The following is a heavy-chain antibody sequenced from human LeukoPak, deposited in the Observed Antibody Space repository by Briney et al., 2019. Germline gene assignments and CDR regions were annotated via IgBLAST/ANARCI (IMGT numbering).Heavy chain of an antibody. CDR2: ISGSGGST. V-gene: IGHV3-23*01. CDR1: GFTFSSYA. CDR3: AKPYYGSGSYYGFNYYAFDH. Sequence: PGGSLRLSCAASGFTFSSYAMSWVRQAPGKGLEWVSIISGSGGSTNYADSVKGRFTISRDNSKNTLYLQMNSLRAEDTAVYYCAKPYYGSGSYYGFNYYAFDHWGQGTLVTVSS. J-gene: IGHJ5*02. D-gene: IGHD3-10*01.